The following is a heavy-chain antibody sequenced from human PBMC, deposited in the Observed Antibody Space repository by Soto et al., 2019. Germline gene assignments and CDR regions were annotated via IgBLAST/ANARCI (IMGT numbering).Heavy chain of an antibody. CDR2: INPNSGGT. CDR1: GYTFTGYY. D-gene: IGHD6-13*01. CDR3: ARWGAYSSSSIDY. J-gene: IGHJ4*02. V-gene: IGHV1-2*02. Sequence: GASVEVSCKASGYTFTGYYMHWVRQAPGQGLEWMGWINPNSGGTNYAQKFQGRVTMTRDTSISTAYMELSRLRSDDTAVYYCARWGAYSSSSIDYWGQGTLVTVSS.